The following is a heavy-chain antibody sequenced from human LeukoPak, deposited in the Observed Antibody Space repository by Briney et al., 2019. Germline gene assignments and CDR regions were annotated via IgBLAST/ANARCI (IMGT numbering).Heavy chain of an antibody. D-gene: IGHD5-24*01. J-gene: IGHJ4*02. CDR2: IYYSGST. Sequence: SETLSLACAVSGGSINSYYWTWIRQPPGKGLEWIGYIYYSGSTNYNPSLKSRVTIAVDTSKNQFSLKLSSVTAADTAVYYCASFGRRDGYNPYYFDYWGQGSLVTVSS. CDR3: ASFGRRDGYNPYYFDY. CDR1: GGSINSYY. V-gene: IGHV4-59*08.